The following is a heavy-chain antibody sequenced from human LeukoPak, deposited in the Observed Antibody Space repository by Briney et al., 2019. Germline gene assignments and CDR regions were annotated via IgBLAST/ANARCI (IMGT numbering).Heavy chain of an antibody. Sequence: KPSETPSLTCTVSGGSISSYYWSWIRQPPGKGLEWIGYIYYSGSTNYNPSLKSRVTISVDTSKNQFSLKLSSVTAADTAVYYCARYAVEGHYYYYMDVWGKGTTVTVSS. D-gene: IGHD5-24*01. CDR1: GGSISSYY. V-gene: IGHV4-59*01. J-gene: IGHJ6*03. CDR3: ARYAVEGHYYYYMDV. CDR2: IYYSGST.